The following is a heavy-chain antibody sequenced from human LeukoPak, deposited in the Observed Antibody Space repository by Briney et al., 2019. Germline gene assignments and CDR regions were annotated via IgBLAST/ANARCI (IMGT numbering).Heavy chain of an antibody. CDR3: ASPKKPSIAARPNRAFDI. V-gene: IGHV4-61*02. CDR2: IYTSGST. J-gene: IGHJ3*02. CDR1: GGSISSGSYY. Sequence: SETLSLTCTVSGGSISSGSYYWSWIRQPAGKGLEWIGRIYTSGSTNYNPSPKSGVTVSVDTSKNPFSLKLSSVPAADTAVYYCASPKKPSIAARPNRAFDIWGQGTMVTVSS. D-gene: IGHD6-6*01.